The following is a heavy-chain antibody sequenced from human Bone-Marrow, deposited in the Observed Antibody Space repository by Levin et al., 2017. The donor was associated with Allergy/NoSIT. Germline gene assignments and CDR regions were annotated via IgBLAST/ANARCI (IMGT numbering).Heavy chain of an antibody. Sequence: GGSLRLSCAASGFTVSDDYMAWIRQAPGKGLEWVSFIYSGGATYYADSVKGRFTISRDNSKNTLYLQMNGLKAEDTAVYYCARGTYCSGNRCYTNWFDPWGQGTLVIVSS. CDR1: GFTVSDDY. V-gene: IGHV3-53*01. CDR2: IYSGGAT. D-gene: IGHD2-2*02. J-gene: IGHJ5*02. CDR3: ARGTYCSGNRCYTNWFDP.